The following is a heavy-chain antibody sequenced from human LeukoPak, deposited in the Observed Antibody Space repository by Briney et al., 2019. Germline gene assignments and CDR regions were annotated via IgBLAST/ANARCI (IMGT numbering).Heavy chain of an antibody. V-gene: IGHV1-18*01. CDR1: GYTFTIYG. J-gene: IGHJ3*02. D-gene: IGHD1-20*01. CDR3: ARSPLYNWNDVKYAFDI. Sequence: ASVKVSFTASGYTFTIYGISWVRQAPGQGLEWMGWISAYNGNTNYAQKLQGRVTMTTDTSTSTAYMELSSLRSEDTAVYYCARSPLYNWNDVKYAFDIWGQGTMVTVSS. CDR2: ISAYNGNT.